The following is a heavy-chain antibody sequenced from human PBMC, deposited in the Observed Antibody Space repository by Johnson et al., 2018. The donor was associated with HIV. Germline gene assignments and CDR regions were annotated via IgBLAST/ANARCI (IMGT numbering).Heavy chain of an antibody. J-gene: IGHJ3*02. V-gene: IGHV3-33*06. Sequence: QVQLVESGGGVVQPGRSLRLSCAASGFPFSDYGMHWVRQAPGTGLEWVAATWFDGSKKYYSDSVKGRFTISRNNSRNTLYLQMNSLGADDTGVYYCAKVAVATAAGGVALDIWGPGTMVTVSA. CDR3: AKVAVATAAGGVALDI. D-gene: IGHD6-13*01. CDR1: GFPFSDYG. CDR2: TWFDGSKK.